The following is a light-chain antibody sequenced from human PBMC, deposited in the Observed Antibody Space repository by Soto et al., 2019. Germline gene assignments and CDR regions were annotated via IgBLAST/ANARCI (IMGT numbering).Light chain of an antibody. J-gene: IGKJ1*01. CDR3: QQYGSTRWT. CDR1: QSINSN. CDR2: GAS. V-gene: IGKV3-20*01. Sequence: EVVMTQSPVTLSASPGERATLYFRASQSINSNLAWYQQKPGQAPSLLIYGASSRASGIPDRFSGSGSGTDFTLTISRLEPEDFAVYYCQQYGSTRWTFGQGTKVDIK.